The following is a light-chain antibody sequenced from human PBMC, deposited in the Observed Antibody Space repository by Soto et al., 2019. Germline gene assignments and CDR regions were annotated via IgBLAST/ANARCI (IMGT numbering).Light chain of an antibody. Sequence: EIVLTQSPATLSLSPGERATFSCRASQSVSSDLVWYQQKPGQAPRLLIYDASNRATGIPARFSGSGSGTDFTLTISSLEPEDFAVYYCQQYGSSPSFGGGTKVEIK. CDR1: QSVSSD. CDR3: QQYGSSPS. J-gene: IGKJ4*01. V-gene: IGKV3-11*01. CDR2: DAS.